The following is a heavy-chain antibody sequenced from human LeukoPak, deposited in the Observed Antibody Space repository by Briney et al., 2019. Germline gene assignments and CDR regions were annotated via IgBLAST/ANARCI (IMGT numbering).Heavy chain of an antibody. J-gene: IGHJ4*02. V-gene: IGHV4-61*01. CDR2: IYYSGST. CDR3: ARGSVRVGFDY. D-gene: IGHD1-26*01. Sequence: SETLSLTCTVSGGSVSSGSYYWSWIRQPPGKGLEWVGYIYYSGSTNYNPSLKSRVTISVDTSKNQFSLKLSSVTAADTAVYYCARGSVRVGFDYWGQGTLVTASS. CDR1: GGSVSSGSYY.